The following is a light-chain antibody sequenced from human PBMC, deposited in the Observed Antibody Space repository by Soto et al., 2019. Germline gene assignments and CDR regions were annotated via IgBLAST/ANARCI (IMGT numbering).Light chain of an antibody. V-gene: IGKV1-39*01. CDR2: AAS. J-gene: IGKJ1*01. Sequence: DIQMTHSPSSLSASVGERVTITCRASQSIDKYLNWYQHKPGKAPYLLIYAASHLRSGVPTRFSGSGTGTSFTLTISSLQYEDLATYYCQQSYSSPGTFGRGTKVELK. CDR1: QSIDKY. CDR3: QQSYSSPGT.